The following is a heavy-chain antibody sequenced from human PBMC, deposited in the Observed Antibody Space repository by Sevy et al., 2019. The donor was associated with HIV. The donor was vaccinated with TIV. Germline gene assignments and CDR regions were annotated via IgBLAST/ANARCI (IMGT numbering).Heavy chain of an antibody. D-gene: IGHD2-2*01. CDR2: ISAYNGNT. Sequence: ASVKVSCKASGYTFTSYGISWVRQAPGQGLEWMGWISAYNGNTNYAQKLQGRVTMTTDTSTSTAYMELRSLRSDDTAVYYCARETKYCSSTSCYWQQLIEDFQHWGQGTLVTVSS. CDR3: ARETKYCSSTSCYWQQLIEDFQH. J-gene: IGHJ1*01. CDR1: GYTFTSYG. V-gene: IGHV1-18*01.